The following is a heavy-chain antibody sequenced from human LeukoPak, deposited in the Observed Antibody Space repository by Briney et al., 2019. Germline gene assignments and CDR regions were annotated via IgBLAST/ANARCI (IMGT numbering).Heavy chain of an antibody. V-gene: IGHV3-21*01. CDR2: ISSSSSYI. CDR1: GFTFSSYS. CDR3: AREYRGDAFDI. D-gene: IGHD3-10*01. Sequence: PGGSLRLSCAASGFTFSSYSMNWVRQAPGKGLEWVSAISSSSSYIYYADSVKGRFTISRDNAKNSLYQQMNSLRAEDTAVYYCAREYRGDAFDIWGQGTMVTVSS. J-gene: IGHJ3*02.